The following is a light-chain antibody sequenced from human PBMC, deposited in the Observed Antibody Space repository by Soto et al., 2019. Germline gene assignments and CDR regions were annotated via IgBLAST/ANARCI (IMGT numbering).Light chain of an antibody. J-gene: IGLJ3*02. CDR3: GTWESYLSVGV. V-gene: IGLV1-40*01. CDR2: GNN. Sequence: QSVLTQPPSVSGAPGQRVTISCTGSSSNIGANYDVHWYQQRPGTAPKLLIFGNNNRPSGVPDRFSGSKSGTSATLGITGLQTADEADYYCGTWESYLSVGVFGGGTKVTVL. CDR1: SSNIGANYD.